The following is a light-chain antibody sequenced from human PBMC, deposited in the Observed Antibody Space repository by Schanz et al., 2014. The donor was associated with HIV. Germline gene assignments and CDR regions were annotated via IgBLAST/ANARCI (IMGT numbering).Light chain of an antibody. J-gene: IGLJ1*01. V-gene: IGLV8-61*01. CDR1: SGSLSTSYY. Sequence: QAVVTQEPSFSVSPGGTVTLTCGLSSGSLSTSYYPPWYQQTPGQSPRTLIYSTHSRSSGVPDRFSGSILGNKAALTITGAQADDESDYHCVLYMSSGPYVFGTGTKVTVL. CDR2: STH. CDR3: VLYMSSGPYV.